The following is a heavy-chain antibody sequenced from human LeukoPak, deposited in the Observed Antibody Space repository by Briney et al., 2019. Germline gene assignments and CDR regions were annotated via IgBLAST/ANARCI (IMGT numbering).Heavy chain of an antibody. J-gene: IGHJ4*02. CDR2: IYYSGGP. Sequence: SETLSLTCTVSGGSISSSSYYWGWIRQPPGKGLEWIGTIYYSGGPSYYPSLKSRVTISVDTSKNQFSLKLSSVTAADTAVYYCATQAAGGPLDHWGQGTLVTVSS. CDR3: ATQAAGGPLDH. V-gene: IGHV4-39*01. CDR1: GGSISSSSYY. D-gene: IGHD2-15*01.